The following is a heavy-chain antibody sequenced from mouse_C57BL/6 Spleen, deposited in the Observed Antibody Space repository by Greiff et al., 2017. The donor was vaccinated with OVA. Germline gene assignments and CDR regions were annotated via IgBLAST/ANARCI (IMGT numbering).Heavy chain of an antibody. V-gene: IGHV1-42*01. CDR2: INPSTGGT. J-gene: IGHJ2*01. CDR3: ARGGTTVVAGDY. Sequence: EVQLQQSGPELVKPGASVKISCKASGYSFTGYYMNWVKQSPEKSLEWIGEINPSTGGTTYNQKFKAKATLTVDKSSSTAYMQLKSLTSEDSAVYYCARGGTTVVAGDYWGQGTTLTVSS. D-gene: IGHD1-1*01. CDR1: GYSFTGYY.